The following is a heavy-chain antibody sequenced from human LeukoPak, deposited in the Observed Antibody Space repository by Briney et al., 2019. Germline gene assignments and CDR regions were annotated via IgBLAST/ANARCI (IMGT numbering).Heavy chain of an antibody. V-gene: IGHV3-30-3*01. CDR2: ISYDGSNK. CDR1: GFTFSSYA. D-gene: IGHD6-19*01. J-gene: IGHJ6*02. Sequence: GGSLRLSCAASGFTFSSYAMSWVRQAPGKGLEWVAVISYDGSNKYYADSVKGRFTISRDNSKNTLYLQMNSLRAEDTAVYYCARDGVVGQQWYYYGMDVWGQGTTVTVSS. CDR3: ARDGVVGQQWYYYGMDV.